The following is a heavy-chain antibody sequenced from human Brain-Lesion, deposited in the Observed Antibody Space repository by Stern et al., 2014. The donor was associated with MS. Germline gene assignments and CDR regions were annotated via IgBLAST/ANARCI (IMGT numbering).Heavy chain of an antibody. Sequence: QVQLQESGPGLVKPSQTLSLSCTVSGGSISSGGYYWSWIRQPAGKGLEWIGRIFNSGSTSYNPSLNSRVHISIATSKNPFSLRLNSMTAADTAVYYCARGRVVPGFQYYATDVWGQGTTVIVSS. CDR3: ARGRVVPGFQYYATDV. CDR1: GGSISSGGYY. CDR2: IFNSGST. J-gene: IGHJ6*02. D-gene: IGHD2-2*01. V-gene: IGHV4-61*02.